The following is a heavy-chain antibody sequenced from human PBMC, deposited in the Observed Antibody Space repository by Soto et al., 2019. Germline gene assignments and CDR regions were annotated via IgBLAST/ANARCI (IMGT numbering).Heavy chain of an antibody. Sequence: GESLKISCAASGFTFSSYAMSWVRQAPGKGLEWVSAISGSGGSTYYADSVKGRFTISRDNSKNTLYLQMNSLRAEDTAVYYCAKDDFKGTSHPDYWGQGTLVTVSS. CDR3: AKDDFKGTSHPDY. J-gene: IGHJ4*02. CDR2: ISGSGGST. V-gene: IGHV3-23*01. CDR1: GFTFSSYA. D-gene: IGHD2-2*01.